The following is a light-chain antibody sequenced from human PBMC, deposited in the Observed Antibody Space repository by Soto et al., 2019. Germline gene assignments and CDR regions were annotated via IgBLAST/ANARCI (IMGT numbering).Light chain of an antibody. Sequence: EIVLTQSPGTLSLSPGERATLSCRASQSVSSSYLAWYQQKPGQAPRLLIYGASGRATGIPDSFSGSGSGTDFTLTISRLEPEDFAVYYCQQYGSSRGFTFGPGTKGDIK. CDR2: GAS. CDR3: QQYGSSRGFT. J-gene: IGKJ3*01. CDR1: QSVSSSY. V-gene: IGKV3-20*01.